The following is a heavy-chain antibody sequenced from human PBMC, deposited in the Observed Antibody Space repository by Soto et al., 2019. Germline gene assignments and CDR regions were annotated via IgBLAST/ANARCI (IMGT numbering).Heavy chain of an antibody. J-gene: IGHJ2*01. V-gene: IGHV1-69*04. CDR1: GGTFSSYT. CDR3: AREPIVVVTAVYFDL. CDR2: IIPILGIA. Sequence: SVKVSCKASGGTFSSYTISWVRQAPGQGLEWMGRIIPILGIANYAQKFQGRVTITADKSTSTAYMELSSLRSEDTAVYYCAREPIVVVTAVYFDLWGRGTLVTLSS. D-gene: IGHD2-21*02.